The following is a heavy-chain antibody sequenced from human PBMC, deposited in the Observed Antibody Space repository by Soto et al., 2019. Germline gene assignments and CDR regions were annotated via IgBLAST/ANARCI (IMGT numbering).Heavy chain of an antibody. J-gene: IGHJ1*01. Sequence: EVQLLESGGGLVQPGGSLRLSCAASGFTFSSYAMSWVRQAPGKGLEWVSGISGSGDSTYYADSVKGRFTISSDNSMNTVYLQMNSLRAEDTAVYDCAKGVPGIAVAGTGYFQHWGQGTLVTVSS. CDR1: GFTFSSYA. CDR2: ISGSGDST. CDR3: AKGVPGIAVAGTGYFQH. D-gene: IGHD6-19*01. V-gene: IGHV3-23*01.